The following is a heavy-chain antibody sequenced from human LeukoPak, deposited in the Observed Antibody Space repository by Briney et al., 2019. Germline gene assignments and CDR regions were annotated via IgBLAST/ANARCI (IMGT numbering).Heavy chain of an antibody. CDR2: INHSGST. Sequence: SETLSLTCAVYGGSFSGYYWSWIRQPSGKGLEWIGEINHSGSTNYNPSLKSRVTISVDTSKNQFSLKLSSVTAADTAVYYCARHLYDSSGYYWGYYYYMDVWGKGTTVTISS. CDR1: GGSFSGYY. CDR3: ARHLYDSSGYYWGYYYYMDV. V-gene: IGHV4-34*01. D-gene: IGHD3-22*01. J-gene: IGHJ6*03.